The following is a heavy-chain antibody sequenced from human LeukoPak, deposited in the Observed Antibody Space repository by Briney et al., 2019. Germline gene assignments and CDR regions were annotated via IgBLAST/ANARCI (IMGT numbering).Heavy chain of an antibody. D-gene: IGHD3-10*01. CDR1: GYTYSDYG. J-gene: IGHJ4*02. V-gene: IGHV1-18*01. CDR3: ARSMVRAATQVASDY. Sequence: GASVKVSRKASGYTYSDYGISWVRQAPGQGLEWMGWISTYNGNTIYAEKLQGRVTMTTDTSTSTAYMELRSLRSDDTAVYYCARSMVRAATQVASDYWGQGTLVTVSS. CDR2: ISTYNGNT.